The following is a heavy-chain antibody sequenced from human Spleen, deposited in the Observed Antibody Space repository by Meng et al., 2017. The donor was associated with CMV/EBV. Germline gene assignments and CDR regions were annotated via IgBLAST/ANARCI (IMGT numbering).Heavy chain of an antibody. CDR3: ASATRGSWTNPYYFDY. V-gene: IGHV4-59*01. CDR1: GGSISSYY. Sequence: GSLRLSCTVSGGSISSYYWSWIRQPPGKGLEWIGYIYYSGSTNYNPSLKSRVTISVDTSKNQFSLKLSSVTAADTAVYYCASATRGSWTNPYYFDYWGQGTLVTVSS. D-gene: IGHD2-15*01. CDR2: IYYSGST. J-gene: IGHJ4*02.